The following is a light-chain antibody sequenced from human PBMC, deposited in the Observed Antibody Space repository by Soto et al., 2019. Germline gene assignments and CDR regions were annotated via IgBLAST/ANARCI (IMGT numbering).Light chain of an antibody. CDR3: QQFNT. Sequence: DIQLTQSPSFLSASVGDRVTITCRASQGISSYLAWYQQKPGKAPKLLISGASTLQSGVPSRFSGSGSETEFTLTISSLQPEDFATYYCQQFNTFGPGTKVDIK. CDR2: GAS. CDR1: QGISSY. V-gene: IGKV1-9*01. J-gene: IGKJ3*01.